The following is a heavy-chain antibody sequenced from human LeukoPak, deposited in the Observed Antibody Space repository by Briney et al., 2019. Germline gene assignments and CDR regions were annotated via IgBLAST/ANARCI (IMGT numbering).Heavy chain of an antibody. CDR2: IYSGGST. Sequence: GGSLRLSCAASGFTVSSNYMNWVRQAPGKGLEGVSVIYSGGSTYYADSVKGRFTISRDNSKNTLYLQMNSLRVEDTAVYYCARESGSGNRDFDYWGQGTLVTVSS. D-gene: IGHD3-10*01. CDR3: ARESGSGNRDFDY. J-gene: IGHJ4*02. V-gene: IGHV3-66*01. CDR1: GFTVSSNY.